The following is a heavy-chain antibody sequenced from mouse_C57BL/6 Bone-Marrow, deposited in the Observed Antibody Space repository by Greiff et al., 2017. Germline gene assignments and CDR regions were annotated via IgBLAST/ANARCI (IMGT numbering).Heavy chain of an antibody. J-gene: IGHJ1*03. CDR3: AREYYGSSNWYFDV. CDR2: IDPSDSYT. CDR1: GYTFTSYW. Sequence: VQLQQPGAELVKPGASVKLSCKASGYTFTSYWMQWVKQRPGQGLEWIGEIDPSDSYTNYNQKFKGKATLTVDTSSSTAYMQLSSLTSEDSAVYYCAREYYGSSNWYFDVWGTGTTVTVSS. V-gene: IGHV1-50*01. D-gene: IGHD1-1*01.